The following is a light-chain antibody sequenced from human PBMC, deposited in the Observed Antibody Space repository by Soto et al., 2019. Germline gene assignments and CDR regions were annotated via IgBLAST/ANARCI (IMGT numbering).Light chain of an antibody. Sequence: EIVLTQSPGTLYLSPGERATLSCRASQSVSSSYLAWYQQKPGQAPRLLIYGASSRATGIPDRFSGSGSGTDVTLTISILEPEYFAVYYCQQYGSSPRTFGQGTKVEIK. J-gene: IGKJ1*01. CDR2: GAS. CDR3: QQYGSSPRT. CDR1: QSVSSSY. V-gene: IGKV3-20*01.